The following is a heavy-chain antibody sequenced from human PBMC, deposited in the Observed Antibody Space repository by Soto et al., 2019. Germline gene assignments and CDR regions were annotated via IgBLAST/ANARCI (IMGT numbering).Heavy chain of an antibody. CDR1: GYSFTRYA. Sequence: GASVKVSWKASGYSFTRYAISWVRQAPGQRLEWMGWMNAGNGNTKYSQKFQGRVTITRDTSASTAYMELSRLRSEDTVVYYWARDTGYSYGYNWGQGTLVTVSS. D-gene: IGHD5-18*01. CDR3: ARDTGYSYGYN. J-gene: IGHJ4*02. CDR2: MNAGNGNT. V-gene: IGHV1-3*01.